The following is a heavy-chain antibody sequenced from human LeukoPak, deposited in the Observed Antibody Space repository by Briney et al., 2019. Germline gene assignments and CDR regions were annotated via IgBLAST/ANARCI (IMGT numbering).Heavy chain of an antibody. Sequence: SETLSLTCTVSGGSISSYFWSWIRQPPGKGLEWIGYIYYSGSTNYNPSLKSRVTISVDTSKNQFSLKLSSVSAADTAVYYCARGARYYYDSSGYSYYFDYWGQGTLVTVSS. CDR1: GGSISSYF. CDR2: IYYSGST. J-gene: IGHJ4*02. V-gene: IGHV4-59*01. D-gene: IGHD3-22*01. CDR3: ARGARYYYDSSGYSYYFDY.